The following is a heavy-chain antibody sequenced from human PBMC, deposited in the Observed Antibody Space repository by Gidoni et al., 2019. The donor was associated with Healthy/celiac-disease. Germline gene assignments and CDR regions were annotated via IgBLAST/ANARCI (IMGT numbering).Heavy chain of an antibody. V-gene: IGHV1-18*01. CDR2: ISAYNGNT. CDR1: GYTFTSSG. J-gene: IGHJ4*02. Sequence: QVQLVQSGAEVKKPGASVKVSCKASGYTFTSSGISWVRQAPGQGLEGMGWISAYNGNTNYAQKLQGRVTMTTDTSTSTAYMELRSLRSDDTAVYYCARDPLSSGWFVTEYYFDYWGQGTLVTVSS. D-gene: IGHD6-19*01. CDR3: ARDPLSSGWFVTEYYFDY.